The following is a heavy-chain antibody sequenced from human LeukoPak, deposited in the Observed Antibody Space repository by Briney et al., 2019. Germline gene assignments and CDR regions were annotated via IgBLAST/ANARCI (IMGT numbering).Heavy chain of an antibody. CDR1: GGSISRGDYY. CDR3: ARAPQDIVVVVAAKKGPGAFDI. CDR2: IYYSGST. D-gene: IGHD2-15*01. V-gene: IGHV4-30-4*01. J-gene: IGHJ3*02. Sequence: SETLSLTCTVSGGSISRGDYYWSWIRQPPGKGLEWIGYIYYSGSTYYNPSLKSRVTISVDTSKNQFSLKLSSVTAADTAVYYCARAPQDIVVVVAAKKGPGAFDIWGQGTMVTVSS.